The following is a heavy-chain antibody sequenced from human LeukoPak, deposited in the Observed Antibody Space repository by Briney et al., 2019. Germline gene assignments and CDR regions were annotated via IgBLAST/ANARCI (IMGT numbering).Heavy chain of an antibody. CDR1: GFTFGKYW. Sequence: GGSLRLSCVASGFTFGKYWMSWVRQAPGKGLEWVANLKLDGSEKNYVDSVKGRFTISRDNTKNSLYLQMNSLRAEDTAVFYCARDQYDTWSRRGNFDSWGQGTLVIVSS. J-gene: IGHJ4*02. CDR3: ARDQYDTWSRRGNFDS. D-gene: IGHD3-3*01. CDR2: LKLDGSEK. V-gene: IGHV3-7*03.